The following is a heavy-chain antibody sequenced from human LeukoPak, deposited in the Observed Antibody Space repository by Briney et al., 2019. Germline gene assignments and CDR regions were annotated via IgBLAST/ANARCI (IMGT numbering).Heavy chain of an antibody. CDR2: IFYDGSNK. Sequence: GGSLRLSCVASGFTFNTNNMHWVRQAPGKGLEWVTFIFYDGSNKNYADSVKGRFSISRDNSKNTLYLQMSSLRVEDTAVYYCARDQSMVRGVVDYWGQGTLVTVSS. D-gene: IGHD3-10*01. CDR1: GFTFNTNN. J-gene: IGHJ4*02. V-gene: IGHV3-30-3*01. CDR3: ARDQSMVRGVVDY.